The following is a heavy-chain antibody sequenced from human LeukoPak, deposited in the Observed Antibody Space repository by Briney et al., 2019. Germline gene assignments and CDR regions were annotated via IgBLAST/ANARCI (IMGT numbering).Heavy chain of an antibody. CDR1: GFTFSSYA. J-gene: IGHJ4*02. Sequence: GSLSLSCAASGFTFSSYAMSWVRQAPGKGLEWVSAIIVHGGSTYYADSVKGRFTKSRDTSKNTLYLQMNSLRAEDTAVYYCGKDGGVGYWTNRVLYVDYWGQGTLVT. CDR2: IIVHGGST. CDR3: GKDGGVGYWTNRVLYVDY. V-gene: IGHV3-23*01. D-gene: IGHD2-8*01.